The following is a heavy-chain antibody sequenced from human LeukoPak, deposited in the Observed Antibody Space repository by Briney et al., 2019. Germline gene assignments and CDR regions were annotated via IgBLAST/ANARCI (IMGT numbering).Heavy chain of an antibody. CDR3: ARDLKYCSGGSCYPGAYNWFDP. Sequence: GASVKVSCTASGYTFTSYAMHWVRQAPGQGLEWMGRINPNSGGTNYAQKFQGRVTMTRDTSISTAYMELSRLRSDDTAVYYCARDLKYCSGGSCYPGAYNWFDPWGQGTLVTVSS. CDR2: INPNSGGT. V-gene: IGHV1-2*06. D-gene: IGHD2-15*01. J-gene: IGHJ5*02. CDR1: GYTFTSYA.